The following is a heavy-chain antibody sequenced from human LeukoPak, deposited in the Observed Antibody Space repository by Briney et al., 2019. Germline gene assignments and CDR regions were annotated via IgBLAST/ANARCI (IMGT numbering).Heavy chain of an antibody. J-gene: IGHJ3*02. D-gene: IGHD2/OR15-2a*01. Sequence: GGSPRLSCAASGFTFNTYAMSWVRQAPGKGLEWVSSNSGSGGSTYYADSVEGRFTISRDNSKNTLYLQMNSLRAEDTAVYYCAKDLSVDDAFDIWGQGTMVTVSS. CDR1: GFTFNTYA. CDR3: AKDLSVDDAFDI. CDR2: NSGSGGST. V-gene: IGHV3-23*01.